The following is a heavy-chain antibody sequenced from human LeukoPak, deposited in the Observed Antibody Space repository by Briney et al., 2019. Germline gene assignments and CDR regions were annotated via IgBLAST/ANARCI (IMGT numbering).Heavy chain of an antibody. V-gene: IGHV3-30-3*01. J-gene: IGHJ4*02. D-gene: IGHD2-8*01. CDR3: ARDLMGSDY. CDR2: ISYDGSNK. CDR1: GFTFSSYA. Sequence: GGSLRLSCAASGFTFSSYAMHWVRQAPGKGLEWVAVISYDGSNKYYADSVKGRFTISRDNSKNTLYLQMNSLRAEDTAVYYCARDLMGSDYWGQGTLVTVSS.